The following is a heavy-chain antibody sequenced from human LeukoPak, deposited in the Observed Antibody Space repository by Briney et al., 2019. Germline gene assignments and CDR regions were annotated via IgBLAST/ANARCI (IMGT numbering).Heavy chain of an antibody. CDR2: INPSGGDT. CDR1: GYTFTSYY. CDR3: ARGCRVVPGVHNVGMTSYYNGMDV. D-gene: IGHD2-2*01. J-gene: IGHJ6*02. V-gene: IGHV1-46*01. Sequence: GASVKVSCKPSGYTFTSYYMHWVRQAPGQGLEWMGIINPSGGDTSYAQKFQGSVTTTRDPSTSTVYMEVVSLRPEDAAVYYCARGCRVVPGVHNVGMTSYYNGMDVWGQGTTVTVSS.